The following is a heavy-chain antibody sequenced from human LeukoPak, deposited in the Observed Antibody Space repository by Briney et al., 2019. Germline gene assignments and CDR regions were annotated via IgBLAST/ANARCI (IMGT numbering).Heavy chain of an antibody. J-gene: IGHJ3*02. D-gene: IGHD3-10*01. CDR3: ARDEIQSGAFDI. Sequence: GGSLRLSCAASGFAFSSYEMNWVRQAPGKGLEWVSYISSSGTTIYDADSVKGRFTISRDYAKNSLYLQMNSLRAEDTAVYYCARDEIQSGAFDIWGRGTMVTVSS. CDR2: ISSSGTTI. CDR1: GFAFSSYE. V-gene: IGHV3-48*03.